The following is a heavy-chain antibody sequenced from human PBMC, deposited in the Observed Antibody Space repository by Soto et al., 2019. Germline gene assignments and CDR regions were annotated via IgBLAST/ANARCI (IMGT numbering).Heavy chain of an antibody. J-gene: IGHJ4*02. CDR2: IYYSGST. D-gene: IGHD4-4*01. CDR3: ARHLSNKHGGVDYFDY. Sequence: QLQLQESGPGLVKPSETLSLTCTVSGGSISSSSYYWGWIRQPPGKGLEWIGSIYYSGSTYYNPSLKSRVTISVDTSKNQFSLKLSSVTAADTAVYYCARHLSNKHGGVDYFDYWGQGTRVTVSS. CDR1: GGSISSSSYY. V-gene: IGHV4-39*01.